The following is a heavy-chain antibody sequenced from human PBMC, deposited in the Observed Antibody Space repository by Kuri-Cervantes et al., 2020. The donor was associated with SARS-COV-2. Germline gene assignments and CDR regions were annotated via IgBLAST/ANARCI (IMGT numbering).Heavy chain of an antibody. CDR1: GFTFSSYA. J-gene: IGHJ4*02. D-gene: IGHD3-22*01. Sequence: GESLKISCAVSGFTFSSYAMTWVRQAPGKGLEWVSVISASGDFTYFADSVKGRFTISRDNSKNTLYLQMNSLRAEDTAVYCCARDQTYYYDSSGYPGDYWGQGTLVTVSS. CDR2: ISASGDFT. CDR3: ARDQTYYYDSSGYPGDY. V-gene: IGHV3-23*01.